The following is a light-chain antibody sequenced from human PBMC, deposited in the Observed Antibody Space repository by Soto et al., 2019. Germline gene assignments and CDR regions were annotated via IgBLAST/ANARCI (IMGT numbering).Light chain of an antibody. J-gene: IGLJ2*01. V-gene: IGLV3-21*04. Sequence: SYELTQPPSVSVAPGKTARITCGGNNIGSKSVHWYQQKPGQAPVLVIYYDSDRPSGIPEQFSGSNSGNTATLTISRVEAGDEADYYCQVWDSSSDHPDVVFGGGTQLTVL. CDR2: YDS. CDR1: NIGSKS. CDR3: QVWDSSSDHPDVV.